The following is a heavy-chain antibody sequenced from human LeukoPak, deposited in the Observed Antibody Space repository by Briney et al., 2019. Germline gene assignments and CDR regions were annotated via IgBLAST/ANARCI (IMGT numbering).Heavy chain of an antibody. CDR2: IYYSGNT. Sequence: PSETLSLTCTVSGDSIGSSGFYWGWIRQPPGKGLEWIGSIYYSGNTYYNPSLKSRVTISVDTSKNQFSLKLSSVTAADTAVYYCARRKVGARGYYGMDVWGQGTTVTVSS. D-gene: IGHD1-26*01. J-gene: IGHJ6*02. CDR3: ARRKVGARGYYGMDV. CDR1: GDSIGSSGFY. V-gene: IGHV4-39*07.